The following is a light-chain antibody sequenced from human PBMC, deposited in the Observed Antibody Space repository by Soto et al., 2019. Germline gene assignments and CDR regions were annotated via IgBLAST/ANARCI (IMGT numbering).Light chain of an antibody. Sequence: QSALTQPPSASGSPGQSVTISCTGTSSDVGGYDYVSWYQQRPGKAPKLLIHEVTKRPSGVPDRFSGSKSATSASLAISDLRSEDEADYYCATWDDTLAGPSWVFGGGTKLTVL. J-gene: IGLJ3*02. CDR1: SSDVGGYDY. V-gene: IGLV2-8*01. CDR3: ATWDDTLAGPSWV. CDR2: EVT.